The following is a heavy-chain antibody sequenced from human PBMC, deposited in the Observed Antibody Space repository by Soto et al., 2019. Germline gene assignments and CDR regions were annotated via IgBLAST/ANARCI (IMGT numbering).Heavy chain of an antibody. J-gene: IGHJ3*02. CDR3: AQIMITWGGVSALDAFDM. D-gene: IGHD3-16*01. CDR2: IYWDDDR. CDR1: GVSLSTSRGG. Sequence: SGPTMVNPTHTLTLTCSFCGVSLSTSRGGVAWIRQPPGKALEWLAIIYWDDDRRYSPSLKTRLAITKDTSKNRVVLTMTNLDPSDTATYYCAQIMITWGGVSALDAFDMWGQGTMVAV. V-gene: IGHV2-5*02.